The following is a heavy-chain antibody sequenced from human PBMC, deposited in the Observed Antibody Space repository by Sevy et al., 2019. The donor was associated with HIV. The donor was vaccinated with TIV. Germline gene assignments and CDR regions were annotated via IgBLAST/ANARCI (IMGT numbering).Heavy chain of an antibody. CDR3: ARVSMIVVVITDDWGYYFDY. V-gene: IGHV4-39*02. Sequence: SETLSLTCTVSGGSISSSGYYWGWIRQPQGKGLEWIGSIYYGGSTYYNPSLKSRITISVDTSKNHFSLKLSSVTAADTAVYYCARVSMIVVVITDDWGYYFDYWGQRTLVTVSS. J-gene: IGHJ4*02. CDR1: GGSISSSGYY. CDR2: IYYGGST. D-gene: IGHD3-22*01.